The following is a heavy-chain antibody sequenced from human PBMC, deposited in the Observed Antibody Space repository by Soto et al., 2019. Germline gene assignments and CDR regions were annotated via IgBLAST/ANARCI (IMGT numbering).Heavy chain of an antibody. V-gene: IGHV3-11*05. CDR1: GFTFSDYY. D-gene: IGHD4-17*01. J-gene: IGHJ4*02. CDR2: ISSSSSYT. CDR3: XRGGDYVFDY. Sequence: QVQLVESGGGLVKPGGSLRLSCAASGFTFSDYYMSWIRQAPGKGLEWVSYISSSSSYTNYADSVKGRFTISRDNAKXXXXXXXXXXRXXXTXXXXXXRGGDYVFDYWGQGTLVTVSS.